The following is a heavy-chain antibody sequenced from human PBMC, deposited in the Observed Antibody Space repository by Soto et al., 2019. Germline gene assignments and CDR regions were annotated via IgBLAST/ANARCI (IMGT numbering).Heavy chain of an antibody. D-gene: IGHD6-13*01. CDR2: IYWDDDK. Sequence: QITLKESGPTLVKPTQTLTLTCTFSGFSLSTSGVGVGWIRQPPGKALEWLALIYWDDDKRYSPSLKSRLTITXXTXKXXVVLRMTNMDPVDTATYYCAHRRAIAAAGTGTFDYWGQGTLVTVSS. CDR3: AHRRAIAAAGTGTFDY. CDR1: GFSLSTSGVG. V-gene: IGHV2-5*02. J-gene: IGHJ4*02.